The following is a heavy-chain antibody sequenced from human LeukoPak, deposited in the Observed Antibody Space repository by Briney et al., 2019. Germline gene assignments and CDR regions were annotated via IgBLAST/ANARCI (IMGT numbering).Heavy chain of an antibody. V-gene: IGHV3-21*01. CDR3: ARDLFYYYYYYGMDV. CDR1: GFTFSSYS. J-gene: IGHJ6*02. Sequence: GGSLRLSCAASGFTFSSYSMNWVRQAPGKGLEWVSSISSSSSYIYYADSVKGRFTISRDNAKNSLYLQVNSLRAEDTAVYYCARDLFYYYYYYGMDVWGQGTTVTVSS. CDR2: ISSSSSYI.